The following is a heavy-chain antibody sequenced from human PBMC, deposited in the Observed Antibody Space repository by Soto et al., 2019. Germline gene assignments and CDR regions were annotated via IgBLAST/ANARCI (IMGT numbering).Heavy chain of an antibody. V-gene: IGHV3-23*01. CDR2: ISGSGGST. J-gene: IGHJ4*02. D-gene: IGHD6-6*01. CDR3: AKEGIAARPLFDY. Sequence: PGGSLRLSCAASGFSVSNLYMTWVRQAPGKGLEWVSAISGSGGSTYYADSVKGRFTISRDNSKNTLYLQMNSLRAEDTAVYYCAKEGIAARPLFDYWGLGTLVTVSS. CDR1: GFSVSNLY.